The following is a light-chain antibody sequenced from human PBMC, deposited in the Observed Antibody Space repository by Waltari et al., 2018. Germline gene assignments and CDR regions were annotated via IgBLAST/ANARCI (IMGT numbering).Light chain of an antibody. J-gene: IGLJ2*01. CDR1: SSDFGNSKR. V-gene: IGLV2-23*02. Sequence: QSALTQPASVSGSPGQSITISCTGTSSDFGNSKRVSWYQQHPGKAPKLMIYAVSKRPSGVSDRFSGSKSGDMASLTISGLQPEDEAEYFCSSYAGSSKGVFGGGTKVTVL. CDR2: AVS. CDR3: SSYAGSSKGV.